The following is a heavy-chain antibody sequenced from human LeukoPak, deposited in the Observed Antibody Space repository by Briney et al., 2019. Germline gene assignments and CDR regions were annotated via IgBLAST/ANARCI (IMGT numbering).Heavy chain of an antibody. V-gene: IGHV3-74*01. CDR3: ARVGSGNYYAY. D-gene: IGHD3-10*01. Sequence: GGSLRLSCAASGFTFSSYEMNWVRQAPGKGLVWVSRINSDGSSTDYADSVKGRFTISRDNAKNTLYLQMNSLRAEDTAVYYCARVGSGNYYAYWGQGTLVTVSS. CDR1: GFTFSSYE. J-gene: IGHJ4*02. CDR2: INSDGSST.